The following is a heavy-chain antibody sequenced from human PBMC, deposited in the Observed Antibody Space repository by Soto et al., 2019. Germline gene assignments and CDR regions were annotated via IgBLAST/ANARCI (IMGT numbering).Heavy chain of an antibody. D-gene: IGHD1-26*01. J-gene: IGHJ4*02. CDR3: AKASAPGGTYFPLWF. CDR2: ISGSGGST. CDR1: GFTFSSYG. V-gene: IGHV3-23*01. Sequence: GGSLRLSCAASGFTFSSYGMSWVRQALGKGLEWVSSISGSGGSTYYADSVKGRFTISRDNSKNTLYLQMNSLRAEDTAVYYCAKASAPGGTYFPLWFWGQGTLVTVSS.